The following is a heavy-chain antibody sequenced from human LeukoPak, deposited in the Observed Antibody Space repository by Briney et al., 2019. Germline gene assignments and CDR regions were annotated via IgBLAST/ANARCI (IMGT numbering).Heavy chain of an antibody. CDR2: FDPEDGET. Sequence: ASVKVSCKVSGYTLTELSMHWVRQAPGKGLEWMGGFDPEDGETIYAQKFQGRVTMTEDTSTDTAYMELSSLRSEDTAVYYCARGDYSSSFSSFDFWGQGTLVTVSS. CDR3: ARGDYSSSFSSFDF. CDR1: GYTLTELS. V-gene: IGHV1-24*01. J-gene: IGHJ4*02. D-gene: IGHD6-6*01.